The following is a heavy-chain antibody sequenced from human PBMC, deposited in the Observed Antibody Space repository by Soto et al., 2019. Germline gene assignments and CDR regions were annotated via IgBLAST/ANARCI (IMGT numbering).Heavy chain of an antibody. Sequence: VQLVESGGGLVQPGGSLRLSCAASGFTFSSYWMSWVRQAPGKGLEWVANIKQDGSEKYYVDSVKGRFTISRDNAKNSLYLQMNSLRAEDTAVYYCARDLGITGTCWFDPWGQGTLVTVSS. CDR3: ARDLGITGTCWFDP. CDR1: GFTFSSYW. D-gene: IGHD1-7*01. J-gene: IGHJ5*02. V-gene: IGHV3-7*05. CDR2: IKQDGSEK.